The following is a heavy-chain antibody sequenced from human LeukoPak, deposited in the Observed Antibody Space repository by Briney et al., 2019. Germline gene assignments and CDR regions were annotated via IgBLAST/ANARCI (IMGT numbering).Heavy chain of an antibody. CDR1: GYTFTDYS. V-gene: IGHV1-69-2*01. Sequence: ASVKVSCKVSGYTFTDYSMHWVQQAPGKGLEWMGLVDPEDGETIYAEKFQGRVTITADTSTDTAYMELSSLRSEDTAVYYCATLSIMVVTSYYYYYMDVWGKGTTVTVSS. CDR2: VDPEDGET. D-gene: IGHD4/OR15-4a*01. J-gene: IGHJ6*03. CDR3: ATLSIMVVTSYYYYYMDV.